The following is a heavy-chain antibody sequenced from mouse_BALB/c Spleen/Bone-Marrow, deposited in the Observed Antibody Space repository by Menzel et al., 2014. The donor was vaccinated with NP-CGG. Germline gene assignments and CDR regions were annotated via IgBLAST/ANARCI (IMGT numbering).Heavy chain of an antibody. V-gene: IGHV1-80*01. CDR1: GYVFSTYW. CDR3: ARGGISVDY. J-gene: IGHJ2*01. CDR2: IYPGDGDT. Sequence: QVHLQQSGAELVRPGSSVKISCESSGYVFSTYWINWVKQRPGQGLEWIGQIYPGDGDTDYNGKFKGKATLTADKSSNTAYMQLSSLTSEDSAVYFCARGGISVDYWGQGTTLTVSS.